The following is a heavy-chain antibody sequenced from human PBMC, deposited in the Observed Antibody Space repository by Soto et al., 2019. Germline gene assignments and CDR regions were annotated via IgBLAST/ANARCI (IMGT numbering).Heavy chain of an antibody. D-gene: IGHD1-1*01. J-gene: IGHJ5*02. CDR1: GFTFSSYA. V-gene: IGHV3-23*01. CDR2: ISGSGGST. Sequence: GGSLRLSCAASGFTFSSYAMSWVRQAPGKGLEWVSAISGSGGSTYYADSAKGRFTISRDNSKNTLYLQMNSLRAEDTAVYYCAKDPDWNDVGWFDPWGQGTLVTVSS. CDR3: AKDPDWNDVGWFDP.